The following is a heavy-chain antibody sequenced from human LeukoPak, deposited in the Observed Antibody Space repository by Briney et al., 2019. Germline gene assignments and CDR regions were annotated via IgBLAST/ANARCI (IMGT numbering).Heavy chain of an antibody. Sequence: SETLSLTCAVSGGSISSGGYYWSWIRQHPGKGLEWIGYIYYSGSTYYNPSLKSRVTISVDTSKNQFSLKLSSVTAADTAVYYCARRHFERISVVMTDAFDIWGQGTMVTVSS. CDR3: ARRHFERISVVMTDAFDI. V-gene: IGHV4-31*11. J-gene: IGHJ3*02. D-gene: IGHD3-22*01. CDR2: IYYSGST. CDR1: GGSISSGGYY.